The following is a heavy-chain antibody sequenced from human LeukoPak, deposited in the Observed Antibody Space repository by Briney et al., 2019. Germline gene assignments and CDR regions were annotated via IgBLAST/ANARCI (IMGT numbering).Heavy chain of an antibody. V-gene: IGHV3-74*01. CDR2: IKTDGSIT. J-gene: IGHJ4*02. CDR3: VRRLAATSTLDS. Sequence: GGSLRLSCAASGFTFSSYWMCWVRQDPGKGLAWVSCIKTDGSITAYAGSVKGRFTISRDNAKNTLYLQMNSLRDEDTAVYYCVRRLAATSTLDSWGQGTLVTVSS. CDR1: GFTFSSYW. D-gene: IGHD6-13*01.